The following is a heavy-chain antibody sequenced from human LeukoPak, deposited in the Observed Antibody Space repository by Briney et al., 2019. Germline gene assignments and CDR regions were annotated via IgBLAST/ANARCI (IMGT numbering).Heavy chain of an antibody. D-gene: IGHD2-15*01. Sequence: GGSLRLSCAASGFTFDDYTMHWVRQAPGKGLEWVSLISWDGGSTYYADSVKGRFTISRDNSKNSLYLQMNSLRTEDTALYYCAKGTLGYCSGGSYPPSPPMDVWGQGTTVTVSS. CDR1: GFTFDDYT. CDR2: ISWDGGST. V-gene: IGHV3-43*01. J-gene: IGHJ6*02. CDR3: AKGTLGYCSGGSYPPSPPMDV.